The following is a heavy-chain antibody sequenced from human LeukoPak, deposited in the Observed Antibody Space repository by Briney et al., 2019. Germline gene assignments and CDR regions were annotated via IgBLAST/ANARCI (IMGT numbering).Heavy chain of an antibody. CDR2: MNPNSGNT. Sequence: GASVKVSCKASGYTFTSYGINWVRQATGQGLEWMGWMNPNSGNTGYAQKFQGRVTMTRNTSISTAYMELSSLRSEDTAVYYCARVAVVPVAHFDYWGQGTLVTVSS. V-gene: IGHV1-8*02. J-gene: IGHJ4*02. CDR3: ARVAVVPVAHFDY. D-gene: IGHD2-2*01. CDR1: GYTFTSYG.